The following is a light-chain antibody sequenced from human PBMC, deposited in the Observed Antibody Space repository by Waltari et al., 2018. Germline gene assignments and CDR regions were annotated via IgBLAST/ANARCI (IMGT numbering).Light chain of an antibody. V-gene: IGKV3-20*01. CDR2: DAS. CDR1: QSVGRS. CDR3: QKYESLPAT. Sequence: IMLTQSPGTLSLSPGERATLSCRASQSVGRSLVWYQQKPGQAPRLLIYDASRRATGIPDRFSGSGFWTDFSLTISRLEPEDFAVYYCQKYESLPATFGQGTKVEIK. J-gene: IGKJ1*01.